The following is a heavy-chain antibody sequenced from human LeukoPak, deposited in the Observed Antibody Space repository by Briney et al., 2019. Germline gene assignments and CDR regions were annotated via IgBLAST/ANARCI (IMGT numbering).Heavy chain of an antibody. V-gene: IGHV1-69*04. J-gene: IGHJ4*02. CDR1: GGTFSSYA. CDR3: ARGEGRDYYDSSGYYGY. CDR2: IIPILGIA. Sequence: SVKVSCKASGGTFSSYAISWVRQAPAQGLEWMGRIIPILGIANYAQKFQGRVTITADKSTSTAYMELSSLRSEDTAVYYCARGEGRDYYDSSGYYGYWGQGTLVTVSS. D-gene: IGHD3-22*01.